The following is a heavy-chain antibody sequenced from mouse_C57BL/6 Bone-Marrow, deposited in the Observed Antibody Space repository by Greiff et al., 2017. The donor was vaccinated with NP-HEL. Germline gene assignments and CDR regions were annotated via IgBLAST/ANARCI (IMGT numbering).Heavy chain of an antibody. Sequence: EVKLVESGGGLVKPGGSLKLSCAASGFTFSDYGMHWVRQAPEKGLEWVAYISSGSSTIYYADTVKGRFTISRDNAKNTLFLQMTSLRSEDTAMYYCARARWLLRAMDYWGQGTSVTVSS. CDR1: GFTFSDYG. V-gene: IGHV5-17*01. J-gene: IGHJ4*01. D-gene: IGHD2-3*01. CDR3: ARARWLLRAMDY. CDR2: ISSGSSTI.